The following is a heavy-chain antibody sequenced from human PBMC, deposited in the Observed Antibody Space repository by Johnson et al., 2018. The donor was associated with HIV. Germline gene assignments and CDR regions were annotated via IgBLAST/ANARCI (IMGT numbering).Heavy chain of an antibody. CDR2: IRYDGSNK. Sequence: VQLVESGGGVVQPGRSLRLSCAASGFTFSSYGMHWVRQAPGKGLEWVAFIRYDGSNKYYADSVKGRFTISRDNSKNTLYLQMNSLRAEDTAVYYCAKSSGSSGAFDIWGQGTMVTVSS. CDR1: GFTFSSYG. D-gene: IGHD2-15*01. J-gene: IGHJ3*02. V-gene: IGHV3-30*02. CDR3: AKSSGSSGAFDI.